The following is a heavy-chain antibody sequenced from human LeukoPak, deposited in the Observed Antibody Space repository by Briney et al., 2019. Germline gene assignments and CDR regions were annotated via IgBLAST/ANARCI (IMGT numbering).Heavy chain of an antibody. Sequence: GRSLRLSCAASGFTFGSYAMHWVRRAPGKGLEWVALISFDGSGKYYADSVKGRFTISRDNSKNTLYLQMNSLRAEDTAVYYCARDSKHYYGSGSYLGYWGQGTLVTVSS. V-gene: IGHV3-30*03. D-gene: IGHD3-10*01. CDR3: ARDSKHYYGSGSYLGY. CDR1: GFTFGSYA. CDR2: ISFDGSGK. J-gene: IGHJ4*02.